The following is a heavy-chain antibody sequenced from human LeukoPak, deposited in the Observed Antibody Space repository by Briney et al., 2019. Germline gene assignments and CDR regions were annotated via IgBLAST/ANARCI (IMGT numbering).Heavy chain of an antibody. Sequence: PGGSLRLXCAASGLTFSRHHMRWVRQAPGKGLEWVSSISGSGDRTYYADSVKGRFTISRDNSKNTLYLQMNSLTAEDTALYFCGKDLNEAEAADWFDPRGQGTLVTVSS. CDR2: ISGSGDRT. CDR3: GKDLNEAEAADWFDP. V-gene: IGHV3-23*01. D-gene: IGHD6-19*01. J-gene: IGHJ5*02. CDR1: GLTFSRHH.